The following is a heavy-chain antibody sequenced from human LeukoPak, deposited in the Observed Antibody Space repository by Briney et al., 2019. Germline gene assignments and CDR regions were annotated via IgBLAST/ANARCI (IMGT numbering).Heavy chain of an antibody. Sequence: SETLSLTCAVYGGSFSGYYWSWIRQPPGKGLEWIREINHSGSTNYNPSLKCRVTISVDTSKNQFSLELSSVTAADTAVYYCARGRIAAAGRRFDPWGRGTLVTVSS. CDR1: GGSFSGYY. CDR2: INHSGST. D-gene: IGHD6-13*01. CDR3: ARGRIAAAGRRFDP. J-gene: IGHJ5*02. V-gene: IGHV4-34*01.